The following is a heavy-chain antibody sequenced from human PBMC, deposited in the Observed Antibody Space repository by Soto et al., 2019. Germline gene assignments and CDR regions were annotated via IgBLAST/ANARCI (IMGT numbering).Heavy chain of an antibody. Sequence: QVQLEQSGDEVKKPGASVKVSCKASGYTFTTYGITWVRQAPGQGLEWMGWISPYNGNTNYTQKFQGRVTLTTDTSTSTAYMELRSLRSDDTAVYYCARPFPRRYYYYMDVWGKGTTVTVSS. CDR3: ARPFPRRYYYYMDV. V-gene: IGHV1-18*01. CDR1: GYTFTTYG. J-gene: IGHJ6*03. CDR2: ISPYNGNT.